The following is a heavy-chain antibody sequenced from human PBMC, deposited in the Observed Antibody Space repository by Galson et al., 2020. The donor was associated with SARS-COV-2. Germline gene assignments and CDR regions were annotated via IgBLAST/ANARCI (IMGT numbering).Heavy chain of an antibody. CDR3: ATGRSIVATNY. CDR2: INPNSGGT. J-gene: IGHJ4*02. CDR1: GYTFTGYQ. D-gene: IGHD5-12*01. Sequence: ASVTVSCQASGYTFTGYQIHWVRQAPGQGLEWMGWINPNSGGTNYAQKFQGRVTMTRDTSIRTAYMELSSLRSDDTAIYFCATGRSIVATNYWGQGTLVTVSS. V-gene: IGHV1-2*02.